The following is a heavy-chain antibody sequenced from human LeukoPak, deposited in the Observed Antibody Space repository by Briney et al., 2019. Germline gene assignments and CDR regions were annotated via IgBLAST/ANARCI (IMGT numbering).Heavy chain of an antibody. Sequence: GGSLRLSCAASGFTFSSYSMNWARQAPGKGLEWVSSISSSSSYIYYADSVKGRFTISRDNGKNSLYLQMNSLRAEDTAVYYCARDVSVAGTGFDYWGQGTLVTVSS. D-gene: IGHD6-19*01. CDR1: GFTFSSYS. J-gene: IGHJ4*02. CDR2: ISSSSSYI. CDR3: ARDVSVAGTGFDY. V-gene: IGHV3-21*01.